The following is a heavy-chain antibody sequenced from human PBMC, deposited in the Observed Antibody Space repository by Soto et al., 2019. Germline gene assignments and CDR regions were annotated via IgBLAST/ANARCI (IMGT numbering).Heavy chain of an antibody. J-gene: IGHJ4*02. CDR2: IWYDGSNK. CDR1: GFTFSSYG. Sequence: QVQLVESGGGVVQPGRSLRLSCAASGFTFSSYGMHWVRQAPGKGLEWVAVIWYDGSNKYYADSVKGRFTISRDNSKNTLYLQMNSLRAEDTAVYYCARDSSWYYFDYWGQGTLVTVSS. CDR3: ARDSSWYYFDY. D-gene: IGHD6-13*01. V-gene: IGHV3-33*01.